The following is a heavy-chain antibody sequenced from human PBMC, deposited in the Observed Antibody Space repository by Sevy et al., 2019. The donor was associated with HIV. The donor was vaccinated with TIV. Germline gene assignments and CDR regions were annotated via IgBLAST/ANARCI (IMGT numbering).Heavy chain of an antibody. J-gene: IGHJ3*02. D-gene: IGHD6-19*01. V-gene: IGHV3-21*06. CDR2: ISGSSNYI. CDR3: ARSGLAWDAFDI. CDR1: SFTSTTFA. Sequence: GGSLRLSCTTSSFTSTTFAMNWVRQSPGKGLEWVSYISGSSNYIYYADSVKGRFTISRDNAKNSLYLQMTSLRGEDTAVYYCARSGLAWDAFDIWGRGTMVTVSS.